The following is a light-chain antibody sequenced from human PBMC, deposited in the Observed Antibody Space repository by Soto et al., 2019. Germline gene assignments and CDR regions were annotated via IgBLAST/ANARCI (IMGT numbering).Light chain of an antibody. V-gene: IGLV2-14*01. Sequence: QSALTQPASVSGSPGQSITISCTGTSSDVGGYNYVSWYQQHPGKAPKLMIYDVSNRPSGVSNRFSGSKSGNTASLTISGPPAGDGADYYCSSYTSSSTRVFGGGTKVTVL. CDR1: SSDVGGYNY. J-gene: IGLJ2*01. CDR3: SSYTSSSTRV. CDR2: DVS.